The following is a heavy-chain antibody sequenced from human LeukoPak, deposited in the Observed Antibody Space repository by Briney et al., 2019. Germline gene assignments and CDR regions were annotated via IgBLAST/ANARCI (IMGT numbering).Heavy chain of an antibody. J-gene: IGHJ4*02. CDR2: INQGGSEK. CDR3: ARLLLPCSGSESYGVDY. D-gene: IGHD3-10*01. V-gene: IGHV3-7*01. CDR1: GFTFSSYW. Sequence: PGGSLRLSCAASGFTFSSYWMSWVRQAPGKGLEWVANINQGGSEKYSVDSVKGRFTISRDNAKNSLYLQMNSLRAEDPAVYYCARLLLPCSGSESYGVDYWGRGPLVPVS.